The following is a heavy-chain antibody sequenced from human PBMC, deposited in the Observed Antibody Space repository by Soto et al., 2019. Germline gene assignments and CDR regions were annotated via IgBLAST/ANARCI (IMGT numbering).Heavy chain of an antibody. J-gene: IGHJ6*02. V-gene: IGHV2-5*02. CDR1: GFSLSTSGVG. CDR3: TYLPCSGGSCYWFSFSGMDV. CDR2: IYWDDDK. D-gene: IGHD2-15*01. Sequence: QITLKESGPTLVKPTQTLTLTCTFSGFSLSTSGVGVAWIRQPPGKALEWLALIYWDDDKRYRPSLESRLTITTDPYKIQVVLTMTNMDSVDTATYYCTYLPCSGGSCYWFSFSGMDVWGQATTVTVSS.